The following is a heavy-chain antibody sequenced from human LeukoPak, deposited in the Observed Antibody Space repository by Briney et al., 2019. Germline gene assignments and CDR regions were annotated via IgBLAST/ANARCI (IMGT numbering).Heavy chain of an antibody. D-gene: IGHD3-3*01. J-gene: IGHJ4*02. CDR1: GGSISSYY. V-gene: IGHV4-4*09. CDR2: IYTSGST. CDR3: ARQDGTIFGGKYYFDY. Sequence: PSETLSLTCTVSGGSISSYYWSWIRQPPGKGLEGIGYIYTSGSTNYNPSLKRRVTISVDTSKNQFSLKLSSVTAADTAVYYCARQDGTIFGGKYYFDYWGQGTLVTVSS.